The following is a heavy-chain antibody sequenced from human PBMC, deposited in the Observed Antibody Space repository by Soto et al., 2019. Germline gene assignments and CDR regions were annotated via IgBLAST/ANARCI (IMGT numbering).Heavy chain of an antibody. D-gene: IGHD1-1*01. J-gene: IGHJ4*02. CDR1: GGSISSYY. V-gene: IGHV4-59*08. CDR3: ARRYGYSFDY. Sequence: SETLSLTCAVSGGSISSYYWSWIRQPPGKGLEWIGYIYYSGRTNYNPSLKSRVTISVDTSKNQFSLKLSSVTAADTAVYYCARRYGYSFDYWGQGTLVTVSS. CDR2: IYYSGRT.